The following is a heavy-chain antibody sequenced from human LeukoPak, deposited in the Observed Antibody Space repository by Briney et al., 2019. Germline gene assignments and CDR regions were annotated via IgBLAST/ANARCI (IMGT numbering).Heavy chain of an antibody. J-gene: IGHJ4*02. CDR2: IYYSGTT. D-gene: IGHD6-13*01. V-gene: IGHV4-59*08. CDR3: ARGYSSTWFKTWDF. CDR1: GGSISTYY. Sequence: PSETLSLTCTVSGGSISTYYWNWIRQPPGKGRGWIGYIYYSGTTNYNPSLKSRVTISVDTSKNQFSLKLTSVTAADTAVYYCARGYSSTWFKTWDFWGQGTLVTVSS.